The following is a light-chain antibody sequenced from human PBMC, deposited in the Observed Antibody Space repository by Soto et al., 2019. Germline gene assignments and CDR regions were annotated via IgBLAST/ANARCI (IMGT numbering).Light chain of an antibody. J-gene: IGLJ1*01. Sequence: QAVVTQPPSASGTPGQRVTISCSGSSSNIGSNSVNWYQQLPGTAPKLLVYSTSQRPSGVPDRFSGSKSGTSASLAISALQSEDEADYFCAAWDDSLSGLYVFGTGTKLTVL. CDR3: AAWDDSLSGLYV. CDR2: STS. CDR1: SSNIGSNS. V-gene: IGLV1-44*01.